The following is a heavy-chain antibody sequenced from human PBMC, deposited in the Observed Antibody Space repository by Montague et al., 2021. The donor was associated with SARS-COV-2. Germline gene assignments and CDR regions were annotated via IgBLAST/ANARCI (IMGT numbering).Heavy chain of an antibody. CDR2: IYYSGST. Sequence: SETLSLTCAVYGGSFSGYYWSWIRQPPGKGLEWIGYIYYSGSTNYNPSLKSRVTISVDTSKNQFSLKLSSVTAADTAVYYCARLGRGYSYAQSAFDIWGQGTMVTVSS. D-gene: IGHD5-18*01. CDR1: GGSFSGYY. CDR3: ARLGRGYSYAQSAFDI. V-gene: IGHV4-59*08. J-gene: IGHJ3*02.